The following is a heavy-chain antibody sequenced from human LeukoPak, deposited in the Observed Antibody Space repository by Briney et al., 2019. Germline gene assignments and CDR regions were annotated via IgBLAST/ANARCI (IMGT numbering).Heavy chain of an antibody. CDR1: GFTFSTYT. CDR3: AKCKTSGWSSDVMDV. J-gene: IGHJ6*02. V-gene: IGHV3-23*01. Sequence: GGSLRLSCAASGFTFSTYTMTWVRQAPGKGLEWVSAIIASGGSTYYADSVKGRFTISRDNSKNTLYVLMNSLRAEDTAVYYCAKCKTSGWSSDVMDVWGQGNAVTVSS. D-gene: IGHD6-19*01. CDR2: IIASGGST.